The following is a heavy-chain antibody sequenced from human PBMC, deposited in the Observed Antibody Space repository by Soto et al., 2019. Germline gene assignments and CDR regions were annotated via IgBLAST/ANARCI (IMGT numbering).Heavy chain of an antibody. CDR3: ARDHIPFRGATTSGMDV. D-gene: IGHD1-26*01. V-gene: IGHV4-31*03. Sequence: PSETLSLTCTVSGGSISSGGYYWSWIRQHPGKGLEWIGYIYYSGSTYYNPSLKSRVTISVDTSKNQFSLKLSSVTAADTAVYYCARDHIPFRGATTSGMDVWGQGTTVTVS. J-gene: IGHJ6*02. CDR2: IYYSGST. CDR1: GGSISSGGYY.